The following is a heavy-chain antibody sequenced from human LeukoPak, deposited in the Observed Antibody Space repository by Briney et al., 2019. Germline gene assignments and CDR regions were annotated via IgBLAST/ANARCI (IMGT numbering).Heavy chain of an antibody. Sequence: SETLSLTCTVSGGSLSSGSYYWRWLRQPAGRGLEWLGRIYTRGSTNYNPSHKSRVTLSVDTSKHQCSLTLSPVPAADTPLYSRARDYYDSSGRHWFDPWGQGTLVTVCS. J-gene: IGHJ5*02. V-gene: IGHV4-61*02. D-gene: IGHD3-22*01. CDR1: GGSLSSGSYY. CDR3: ARDYYDSSGRHWFDP. CDR2: IYTRGST.